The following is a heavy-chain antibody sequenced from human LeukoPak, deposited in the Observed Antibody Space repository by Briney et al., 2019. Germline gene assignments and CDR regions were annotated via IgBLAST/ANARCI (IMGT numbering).Heavy chain of an antibody. V-gene: IGHV3-53*01. Sequence: PGGSLRLSCAASGFPVSSNYMSWVRQAPGKGLEWVSIIYSGGTSYYADSVKGRFTISRDNSKNTLYLQMNSLRAEDTAVYYCARWGGVTNFDYWGHGTLVTVFS. CDR2: IYSGGTS. J-gene: IGHJ4*01. CDR1: GFPVSSNY. CDR3: ARWGGVTNFDY. D-gene: IGHD2-21*02.